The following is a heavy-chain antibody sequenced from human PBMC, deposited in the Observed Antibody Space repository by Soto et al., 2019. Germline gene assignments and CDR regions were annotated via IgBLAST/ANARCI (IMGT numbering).Heavy chain of an antibody. J-gene: IGHJ4*02. V-gene: IGHV3-30*03. CDR2: ISRDGGTK. CDR1: GFTVSTYG. Sequence: QVQLVESGGGVVQPGRSLRLSCAASGFTVSTYGMHWVRQAPGKGLEGVAAISRDGGTKYYADSVKGRFTISRDNSRNTLFLEMNSLRGDDMAVYYCTGEVASGYWGQGTLVTVSS. CDR3: TGEVASGY. D-gene: IGHD2-8*02.